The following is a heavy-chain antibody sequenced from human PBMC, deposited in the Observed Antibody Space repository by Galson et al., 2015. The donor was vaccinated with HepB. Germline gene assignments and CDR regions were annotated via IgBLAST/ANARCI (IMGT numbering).Heavy chain of an antibody. CDR2: IYGDDSDT. CDR3: ARMYGDYEKIDF. Sequence: QSGAEVKKPGESLKISCKGSGYTFTNYWIGWVRQLPGKGPECMGIIYGDDSDTRYSPSFQGQVTMSVDKSISTAYLQWSSLKASDTAMYFCARMYGDYEKIDFWGQGTLVTVSS. D-gene: IGHD4-17*01. V-gene: IGHV5-51*03. CDR1: GYTFTNYW. J-gene: IGHJ4*02.